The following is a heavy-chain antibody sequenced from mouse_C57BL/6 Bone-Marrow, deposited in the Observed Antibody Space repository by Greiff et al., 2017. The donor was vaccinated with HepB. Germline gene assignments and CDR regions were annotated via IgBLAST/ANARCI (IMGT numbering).Heavy chain of an antibody. CDR3: ARGGLGRAWFAY. CDR2: ISNLAYSI. Sequence: EVKLVESGGGLVQPGGSLKLSCAASGFTFSDYGMAWVRQAPRKGPEWVAFISNLAYSIYYADTVTGRFTISRENAKNTLYLEMSSLRSEETAMYYCARGGLGRAWFAYWGQGTLVTVSA. V-gene: IGHV5-15*01. D-gene: IGHD4-1*01. J-gene: IGHJ3*01. CDR1: GFTFSDYG.